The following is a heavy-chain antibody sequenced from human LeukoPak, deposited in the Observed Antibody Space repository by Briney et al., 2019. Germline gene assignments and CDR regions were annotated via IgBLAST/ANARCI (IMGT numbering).Heavy chain of an antibody. J-gene: IGHJ4*02. CDR1: GFTFSSYW. V-gene: IGHV3-7*03. CDR2: IKQDGSEK. D-gene: IGHD6-19*01. CDR3: ARERELGSGWYGGYFDY. Sequence: GGSLRLSCAASGFTFSSYWMSWVRQAPGKGLEWVANIKQDGSEKYYVDSVKGRFTISRDNAKNSLYLQMNSLRAEDTAVYYCARERELGSGWYGGYFDYWGQGTLVTVSS.